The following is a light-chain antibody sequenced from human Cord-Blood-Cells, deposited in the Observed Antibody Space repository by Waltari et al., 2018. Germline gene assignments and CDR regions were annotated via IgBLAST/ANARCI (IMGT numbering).Light chain of an antibody. J-gene: IGLJ2*01. Sequence: SYELTQPPSVSVSPGQTASITCPGDKLGDKYACWYQQKPGQSPVLVIYQDSKRPSGIPVRVAGSNSGNTATLTISGTQAMDEADYYCQAWDSSTVVFGGGTKLTVL. CDR2: QDS. CDR1: KLGDKY. CDR3: QAWDSSTVV. V-gene: IGLV3-1*01.